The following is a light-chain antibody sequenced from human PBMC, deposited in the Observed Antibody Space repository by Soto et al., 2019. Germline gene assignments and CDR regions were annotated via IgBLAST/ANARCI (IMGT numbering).Light chain of an antibody. V-gene: IGKV3-15*01. J-gene: IGKJ1*01. CDR1: QSVSSN. CDR2: GAS. CDR3: QQYNNWWT. Sequence: EIVMTQSPAPLSVSPGESATLSCRASQSVSSNLAWYQQKPGQGPSLLIYGASTRATGIPARFSGSGSGTEFTLTISSLQSEDFAVYYCQQYNNWWTFGQGTKVEIK.